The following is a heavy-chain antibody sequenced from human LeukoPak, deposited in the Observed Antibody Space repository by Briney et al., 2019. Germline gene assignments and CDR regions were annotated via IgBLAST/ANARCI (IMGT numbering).Heavy chain of an antibody. J-gene: IGHJ4*02. CDR1: GFTVSSNY. V-gene: IGHV3-53*01. D-gene: IGHD4-17*01. CDR3: ARVRMTTVTVFDY. Sequence: GGSLRLSCAASGFTVSSNYMSWVRQAPGKGLEWVSVIYSGGSTYYADSVKGRFTISRDNSKNTLYLQMNSLRAEDTAVYYCARVRMTTVTVFDYWGQGTLVTVSS. CDR2: IYSGGST.